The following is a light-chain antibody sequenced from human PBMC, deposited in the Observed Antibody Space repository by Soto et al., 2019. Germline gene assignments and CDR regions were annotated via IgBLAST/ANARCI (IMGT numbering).Light chain of an antibody. CDR1: QSVSSSS. V-gene: IGKV3-20*01. Sequence: EIVVTQSPGTLSLSPGERATLSCRASQSVSSSSLAWYLQKPGQAPRLLIYGASSRATGIPDRFSGSGSGTDFTLTISRLEPEDFAVYYCQQYGSSPETFGQGTKVEIK. J-gene: IGKJ1*01. CDR3: QQYGSSPET. CDR2: GAS.